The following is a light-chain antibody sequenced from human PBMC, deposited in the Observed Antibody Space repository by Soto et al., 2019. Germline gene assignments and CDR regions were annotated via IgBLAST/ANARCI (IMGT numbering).Light chain of an antibody. CDR1: STDFVGYNR. CDR3: SSYVGSNNFV. J-gene: IGLJ1*01. CDR2: EVS. V-gene: IGLV2-18*02. Sequence: QSALTQPPSVSGSPGQSVTISCTGTSTDFVGYNRVSWYQQPPGTAPKLMIYEVSKRPSGVPDRFSGSKSGNTASLTISGLQAADEADYYCSSYVGSNNFVFGTGTKVTV.